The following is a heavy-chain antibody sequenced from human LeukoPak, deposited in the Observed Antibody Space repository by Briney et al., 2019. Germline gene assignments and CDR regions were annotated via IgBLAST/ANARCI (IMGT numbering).Heavy chain of an antibody. CDR2: ISSSTGAT. J-gene: IGHJ4*02. V-gene: IGHV3-23*01. Sequence: PGGSLRLSCAASGFTFSNYAMTWVRQAPGKGLEWVSAISSSTGATYYADSVKGRFSISRDNSKNTLYLQMNSLRGEDTAVYYCAKLRDFFDSSGQFDYWGQGTLVTVSS. CDR3: AKLRDFFDSSGQFDY. CDR1: GFTFSNYA. D-gene: IGHD3-22*01.